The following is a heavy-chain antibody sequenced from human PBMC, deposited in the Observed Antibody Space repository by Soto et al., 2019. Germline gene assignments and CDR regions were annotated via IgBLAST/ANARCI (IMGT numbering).Heavy chain of an antibody. V-gene: IGHV4-39*07. CDR3: AKPSSSLRPSFDY. CDR2: FYSETT. CDR1: GASISSGSHY. D-gene: IGHD6-6*01. J-gene: IGHJ4*02. Sequence: SETLSLTCTVAGASISSGSHYWGWIPQPPGKGLEWIGSFYSETTYYSPSLKSRVTISVDTSENQVSLKLSSVTAEDTAVYYCAKPSSSLRPSFDYWGQGTLVTVSS.